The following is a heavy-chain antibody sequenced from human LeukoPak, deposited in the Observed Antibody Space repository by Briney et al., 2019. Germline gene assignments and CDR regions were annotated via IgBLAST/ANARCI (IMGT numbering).Heavy chain of an antibody. V-gene: IGHV3-30*02. J-gene: IGHJ1*01. Sequence: GGSLRLSCAASVFIFSNYGMHWVRQAPGKGLEWVAFIPYDGSNKYYVDSVKGRFTISRDNSKNTLYLQMNSLRAEDTAVYYCAKVAYSSGWSPGYFQHWGQGTLVTVSS. CDR3: AKVAYSSGWSPGYFQH. CDR1: VFIFSNYG. CDR2: IPYDGSNK. D-gene: IGHD6-19*01.